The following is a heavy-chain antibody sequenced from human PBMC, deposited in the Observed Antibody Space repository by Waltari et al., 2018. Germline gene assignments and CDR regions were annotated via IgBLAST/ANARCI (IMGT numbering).Heavy chain of an antibody. CDR3: ARQAPYYYDSSGYYYGGRPYYFDY. Sequence: QLQLQESGPGLVKPSETLSLTCTVSGGSISSSSYYWGWIRQPPGKGLEWIGSIYYSGSTSYNPSLKSRVTISVDTSKNQFSLKLSSVTAADTAVYYCARQAPYYYDSSGYYYGGRPYYFDYWGQGTLVTVSS. D-gene: IGHD3-22*01. CDR1: GGSISSSSYY. J-gene: IGHJ4*02. V-gene: IGHV4-39*01. CDR2: IYYSGST.